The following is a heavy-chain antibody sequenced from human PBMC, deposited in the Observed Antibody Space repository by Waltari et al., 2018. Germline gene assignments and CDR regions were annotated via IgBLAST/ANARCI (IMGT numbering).Heavy chain of an antibody. CDR1: GFSISTYT. V-gene: IGHV3-21*06. Sequence: EVQLVESGGGLVKSGGSLRLSCAASGFSISTYTLNWVRQAPGKGLEWVSSISSSSNYIYYADSVKGRFTISRDNAKSTLFLQMNSLRVDDTALYYCVTTGVAGFYWGQGTRVTVSS. J-gene: IGHJ4*02. CDR3: VTTGVAGFY. D-gene: IGHD6-19*01. CDR2: ISSSSNYI.